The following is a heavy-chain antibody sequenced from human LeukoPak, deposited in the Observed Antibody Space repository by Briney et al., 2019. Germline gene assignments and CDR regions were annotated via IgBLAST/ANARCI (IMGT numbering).Heavy chain of an antibody. J-gene: IGHJ4*02. Sequence: GGSLRLSCEASGFTFNTYPIYWVPQAPGKGLEWVSGICGSGGCTYYADSVKGRFTISRDNSKNTVYLQMNSLTADDTAVYYCAKATVGYSSGRYPGWPVDCWGEGTLVTVSS. CDR1: GFTFNTYP. V-gene: IGHV3-23*01. D-gene: IGHD6-19*01. CDR2: ICGSGGCT. CDR3: AKATVGYSSGRYPGWPVDC.